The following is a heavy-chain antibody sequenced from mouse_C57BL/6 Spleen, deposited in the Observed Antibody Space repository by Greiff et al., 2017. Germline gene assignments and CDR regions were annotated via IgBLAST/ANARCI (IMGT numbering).Heavy chain of an antibody. V-gene: IGHV1-9*01. CDR2: ILPGSGST. D-gene: IGHD1-1*01. CDR3: AIPFYYYGSSYAWFAY. CDR1: GYTFTGYW. Sequence: QVQLQQSGAELMKPGASVKLSCKATGYTFTGYWIEWVKQRPGHGLEWIGEILPGSGSTNYNEKFKGKATLTADTSSNTAYMQLSSLTTEYSAIYYFAIPFYYYGSSYAWFAYWGQGTLVTVSA. J-gene: IGHJ3*01.